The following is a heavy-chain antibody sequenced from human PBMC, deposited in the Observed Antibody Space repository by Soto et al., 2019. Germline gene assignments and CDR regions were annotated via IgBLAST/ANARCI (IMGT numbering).Heavy chain of an antibody. D-gene: IGHD1-26*01. CDR3: AQNWHSGGGKAF. CDR1: GFTFSSCG. CDR2: ISDSGVRT. Sequence: QLLESGGGLVQPGGSLRLSCAASGFTFSSCGMSWVRQAPGKGLEWVSTISDSGVRTYYADSVKGRFTISRDNAKNTRYLQMNHLRAEDTAVYYCAQNWHSGGGKAFWGQVTLVAVSS. J-gene: IGHJ4*02. V-gene: IGHV3-23*01.